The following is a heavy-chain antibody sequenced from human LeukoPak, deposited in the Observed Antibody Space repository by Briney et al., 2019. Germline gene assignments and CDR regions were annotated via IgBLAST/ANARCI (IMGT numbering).Heavy chain of an antibody. J-gene: IGHJ4*02. CDR2: ISGSGETT. V-gene: IGHV3-23*01. CDR1: GFTFSSYA. Sequence: GGYLRLSCAASGFTFSSYAVSWVRQAPGRGLECISSISGSGETTYYADSVKGRFTSSRDNSKKTVYLQLSSLRAEDTAVYYCANFVDTSMGGNDYWGQGTLVTVSS. CDR3: ANFVDTSMGGNDY. D-gene: IGHD5-18*01.